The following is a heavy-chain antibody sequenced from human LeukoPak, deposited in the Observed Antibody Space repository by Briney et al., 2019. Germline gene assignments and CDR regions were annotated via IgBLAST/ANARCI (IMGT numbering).Heavy chain of an antibody. J-gene: IGHJ4*02. Sequence: SETLSLTCTVSGYSISSGYYWGWIRQPPGKGLEWIGNIYYDGNSYYNPSLKSRVTISEDTSKNQFSLKLSSVTAADTAVYYCARVGSGDIVVVPAAAHFDYWGQGTLVTVSS. V-gene: IGHV4-38-2*02. CDR1: GYSISSGYY. CDR2: IYYDGNS. CDR3: ARVGSGDIVVVPAAAHFDY. D-gene: IGHD2-2*01.